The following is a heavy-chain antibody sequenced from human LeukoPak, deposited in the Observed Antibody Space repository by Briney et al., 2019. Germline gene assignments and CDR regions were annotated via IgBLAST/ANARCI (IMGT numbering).Heavy chain of an antibody. CDR3: ASTYYYDSSGYYSHYFDY. D-gene: IGHD3-22*01. J-gene: IGHJ4*02. CDR1: GFTFSSYA. CDR2: ISYDGSNK. Sequence: PGRSLRLSCAASGFTFSSYAMHWVRQAPGKGLEWVAVISYDGSNKYYADSVKGRFTISRDNSKNTLYLQMNSLRAEDTAVYYCASTYYYDSSGYYSHYFDYWGQGTLVTVSS. V-gene: IGHV3-30-3*01.